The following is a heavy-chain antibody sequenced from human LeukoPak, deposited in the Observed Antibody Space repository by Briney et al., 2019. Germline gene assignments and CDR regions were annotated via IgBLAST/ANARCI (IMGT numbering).Heavy chain of an antibody. CDR1: GYTFPNYG. V-gene: IGHV1-18*01. CDR2: ISTYNGDT. D-gene: IGHD6-19*01. CDR3: ARFGLGKHIEVAGIPFDI. Sequence: ASVKVSCKASGYTFPNYGISWVRQAPGQGLEWMGWISTYNGDTNYAQKLQGRVTMTTDTSTSTAYMELRSLRSDDTAVYYCARFGLGKHIEVAGIPFDIWGQGTMVTVSS. J-gene: IGHJ3*02.